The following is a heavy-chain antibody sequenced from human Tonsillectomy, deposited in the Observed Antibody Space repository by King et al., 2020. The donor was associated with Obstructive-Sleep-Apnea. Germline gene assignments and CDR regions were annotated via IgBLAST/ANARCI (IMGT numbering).Heavy chain of an antibody. J-gene: IGHJ4*02. Sequence: VQLVESGGGLVRPGGSLRLSRAASGFTFSSYWVTGVRQAPGKGLEVVANKNQDGHGIYYVDYMKGRFTISRDNAKNSLYLQMNSLRAEDTAVYYCATGIGLAYWGQGTLVTVSS. CDR3: ATGIGLAY. CDR2: KNQDGHGI. V-gene: IGHV3-7*01. CDR1: GFTFSSYW. D-gene: IGHD6-13*01.